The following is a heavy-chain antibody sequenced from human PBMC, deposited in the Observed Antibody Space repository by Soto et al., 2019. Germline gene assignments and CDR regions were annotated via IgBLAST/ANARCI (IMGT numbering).Heavy chain of an antibody. D-gene: IGHD3-16*02. J-gene: IGHJ4*02. Sequence: QVQLVQSGAEVKKPGASVKVSCKASGYTFTSYGISWVRQAPVQGLEWMGWISAYNGNTNYAQKLQGRVTMTTDTSTSTAYMEQRSPRSDDTAVYYCAGVQGVMITCGGVIGYWGQGTLVTVSS. CDR1: GYTFTSYG. V-gene: IGHV1-18*01. CDR3: AGVQGVMITCGGVIGY. CDR2: ISAYNGNT.